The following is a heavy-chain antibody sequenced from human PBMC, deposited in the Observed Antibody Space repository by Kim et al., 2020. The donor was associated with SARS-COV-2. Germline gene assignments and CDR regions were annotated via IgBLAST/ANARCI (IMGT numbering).Heavy chain of an antibody. J-gene: IGHJ6*02. D-gene: IGHD3-16*02. V-gene: IGHV3-11*05. CDR3: ARVGYDYVWGSYRDYYYYYGRGV. Sequence: GGSLRLSCAASGFTFSDYYMSWIRQAPGKGLEWVSYISSSSYTNYADSVKGGFTISRDNAKNSLYLQMNSLRAEDTAVYYCARVGYDYVWGSYRDYYYYYGRGVWGQDTTVTVSS. CDR2: ISSSSYT. CDR1: GFTFSDYY.